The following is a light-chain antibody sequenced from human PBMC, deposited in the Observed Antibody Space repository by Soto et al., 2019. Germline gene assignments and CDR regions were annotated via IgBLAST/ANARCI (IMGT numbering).Light chain of an antibody. V-gene: IGLV2-14*03. J-gene: IGLJ1*01. CDR3: SSYSTISNLV. Sequence: QSPLTQPASVSGSPGQSITISCSGTNTDVGAYDYVSWYQQHPGKAPKLILYDVINRPSGVSDRFSGSKSGNTASLTISGLQAEDEAEYFCSSYSTISNLVFGTGTKLTVL. CDR2: DVI. CDR1: NTDVGAYDY.